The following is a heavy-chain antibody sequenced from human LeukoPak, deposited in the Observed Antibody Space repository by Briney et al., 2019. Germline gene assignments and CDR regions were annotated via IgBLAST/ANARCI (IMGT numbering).Heavy chain of an antibody. CDR3: ARDRMGDCATTSLYLAY. D-gene: IGHD2-2*01. CDR1: GYTFTAYY. CDR2: INPNSGDT. J-gene: IGHJ4*02. V-gene: IGHV1-2*02. Sequence: ASVKVSCKASGYTFTAYYLHWVRQAPGQGLEWMGWINPNSGDTNYAQKFQGRVTMTRDTSITTAYMELSRLTSDDTAIYYCARDRMGDCATTSLYLAYWGQGTLVTVSS.